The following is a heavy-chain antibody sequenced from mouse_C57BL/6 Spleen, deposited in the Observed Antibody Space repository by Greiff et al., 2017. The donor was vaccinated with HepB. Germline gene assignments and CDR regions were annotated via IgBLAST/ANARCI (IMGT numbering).Heavy chain of an antibody. V-gene: IGHV1-82*01. CDR1: GYAFSSSW. CDR2: IYPGDGDT. CDR3: AKFWEGYAMDY. J-gene: IGHJ4*01. Sequence: VQLQQSGPELVKPGASVKISCKASGYAFSSSWMNWVKQRPGKGLEWIGRIYPGDGDTNYNGKFKGKATLTADKSSSTAYMQLSSLTSEDPAVYFCAKFWEGYAMDYWGQGTSVTVSS. D-gene: IGHD4-1*01.